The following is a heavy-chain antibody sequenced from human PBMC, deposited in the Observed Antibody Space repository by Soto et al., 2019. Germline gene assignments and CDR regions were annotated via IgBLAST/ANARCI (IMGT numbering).Heavy chain of an antibody. CDR3: ERLKGSYYYDRLGLGFDY. CDR2: ISAYNGNT. CDR1: GYTFTSYG. Sequence: GASVKVSCKASGYTFTSYGISWVRQAPGQGLEWMGWISAYNGNTNYAQKLQGRVTMTTDTSTSTAYMELRSLRSDDTAVYYCERLKGSYYYDRLGLGFDYWGQGTRVTVSS. J-gene: IGHJ4*02. V-gene: IGHV1-18*01. D-gene: IGHD3-10*01.